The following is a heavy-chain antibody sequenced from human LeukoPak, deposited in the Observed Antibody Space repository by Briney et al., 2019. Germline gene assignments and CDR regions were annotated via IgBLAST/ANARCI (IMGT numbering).Heavy chain of an antibody. V-gene: IGHV3-30*02. D-gene: IGHD2-2*01. CDR1: GFTFSSYG. J-gene: IGHJ4*02. CDR3: ARGPSTSHWVPESFDY. Sequence: PGGSLRLSCAASGFTFSSYGMHWVRQAPGKGLEWVAFIRYDGSNKYYADSVKGRFTISRDNAKNSLSLQMNSLRAEDTAVYYCARGPSTSHWVPESFDYWGQGTLVTVSS. CDR2: IRYDGSNK.